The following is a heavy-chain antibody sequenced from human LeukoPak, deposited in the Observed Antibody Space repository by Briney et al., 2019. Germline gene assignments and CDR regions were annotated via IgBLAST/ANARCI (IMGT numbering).Heavy chain of an antibody. CDR3: ARHGGLRSAADY. Sequence: SETLSLTCTVSGGSISSYYWSWIRQPPGKGLEWIGYIYYSGSTNYNPSLKSRVTISVDTSKNQFSLKLSSVTAADTAVYYCARHGGLRSAADYWGQGTLVTVSS. CDR2: IYYSGST. CDR1: GGSISSYY. V-gene: IGHV4-59*08. J-gene: IGHJ4*02. D-gene: IGHD2-15*01.